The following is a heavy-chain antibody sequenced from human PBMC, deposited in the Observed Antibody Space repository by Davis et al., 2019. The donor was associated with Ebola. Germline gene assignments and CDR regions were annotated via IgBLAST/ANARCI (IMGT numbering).Heavy chain of an antibody. Sequence: GGSLRLSCSASGFTFSSYAMHWVRQAPGKGLEYVSAISSNGGSTYYADSVKGRFTISRDNSKNTLYLQMSSLRAEDTAVYYCARWDTATVKSPNWIDPWGQGTLVTVSS. V-gene: IGHV3-64D*06. D-gene: IGHD5-18*01. CDR2: ISSNGGST. CDR1: GFTFSSYA. J-gene: IGHJ5*02. CDR3: ARWDTATVKSPNWIDP.